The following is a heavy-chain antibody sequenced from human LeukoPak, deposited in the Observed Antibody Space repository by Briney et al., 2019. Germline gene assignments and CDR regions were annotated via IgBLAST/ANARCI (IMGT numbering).Heavy chain of an antibody. CDR2: ISGGGGST. CDR3: AGSITFFVGNTLDV. J-gene: IGHJ6*02. Sequence: QPGGSLRLSCAASGFTFSSYCMSSVRQAPGKGLEWVSSISGGGGSTYYADSVKGRFTISRDNAENTLFLQMNSLTAEDTAVYYCAGSITFFVGNTLDVWGQGTTVTVSS. D-gene: IGHD3-3*01. CDR1: GFTFSSYC. V-gene: IGHV3-23*01.